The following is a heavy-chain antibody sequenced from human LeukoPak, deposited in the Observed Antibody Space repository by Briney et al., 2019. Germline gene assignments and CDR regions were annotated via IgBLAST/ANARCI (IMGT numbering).Heavy chain of an antibody. CDR3: ARLRRNSDSGGYYYYYDY. V-gene: IGHV3-21*01. CDR1: GFTLVRYS. J-gene: IGHJ4*02. Sequence: PGGSLRLSCAASGFTLVRYSFNWVRQARGKGLEWVSSINTVGSYIYYADSVKGRFTISRNNGENSVYLQMNSLRVEDTAVYYCARLRRNSDSGGYYYYYDYWGQGTLVTVSS. CDR2: INTVGSYI. D-gene: IGHD3-22*01.